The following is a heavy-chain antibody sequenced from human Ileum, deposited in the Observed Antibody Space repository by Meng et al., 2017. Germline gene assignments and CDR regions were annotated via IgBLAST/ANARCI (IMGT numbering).Heavy chain of an antibody. V-gene: IGHV4-38-2*01. CDR1: GYSISSGYY. J-gene: IGHJ5*02. CDR3: ARGSAYNKAGIDP. Sequence: GSLRLSCAVSGYSISSGYYWGWIRQPPGKGLEWIGSIYNSGITYYNPSLKSRVSLSVDTSKNQFSLKVTSVTAADTAVYFCARGSAYNKAGIDPWGQGTLVTVSS. D-gene: IGHD5-24*01. CDR2: IYNSGIT.